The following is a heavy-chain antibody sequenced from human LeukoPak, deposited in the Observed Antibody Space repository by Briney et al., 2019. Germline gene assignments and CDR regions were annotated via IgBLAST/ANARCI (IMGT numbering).Heavy chain of an antibody. Sequence: GGSLRLSCVGSGFTFSSYVMNWVRQAPGKGLEWVSAISGSGGSTYYADSVKGRFTISRDNSKNTLYLQMNSLRAEDTAVYYCAKDSGYIPRDYWGQGTLVTVSS. J-gene: IGHJ4*02. CDR1: GFTFSSYV. CDR3: AKDSGYIPRDY. D-gene: IGHD6-13*01. CDR2: ISGSGGST. V-gene: IGHV3-23*01.